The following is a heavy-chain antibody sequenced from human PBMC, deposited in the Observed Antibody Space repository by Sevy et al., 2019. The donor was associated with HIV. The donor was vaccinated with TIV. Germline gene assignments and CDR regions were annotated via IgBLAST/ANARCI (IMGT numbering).Heavy chain of an antibody. Sequence: GGSLRLSCAASGFTFTDYWMSWVRQTPGKGLEWVATKKKDESEKYYVDSVKGRFAISRDNGKNSVSLQMNGLRAEDTALYYCARDVGGYNWRPYYFDSWGQGTLVTVSS. CDR1: GFTFTDYW. D-gene: IGHD5-12*01. CDR3: ARDVGGYNWRPYYFDS. V-gene: IGHV3-7*01. CDR2: KKKDESEK. J-gene: IGHJ4*02.